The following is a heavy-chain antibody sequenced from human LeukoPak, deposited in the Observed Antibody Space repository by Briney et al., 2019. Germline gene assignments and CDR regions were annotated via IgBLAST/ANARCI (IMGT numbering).Heavy chain of an antibody. D-gene: IGHD6-19*01. CDR2: ITGNGGST. CDR3: AKLRHGSGWYGGDY. J-gene: IGHJ4*02. V-gene: IGHV3-23*01. CDR1: GFTFSSSA. Sequence: PGGSLRLSCAASGFTFSSSAMSWVRQAPGKGLEWVSAITGNGGSTYYPDSVKGRFSISRDNSKTMLYLQMNSLRAEDTAVYYCAKLRHGSGWYGGDYWGQGTLVTVSS.